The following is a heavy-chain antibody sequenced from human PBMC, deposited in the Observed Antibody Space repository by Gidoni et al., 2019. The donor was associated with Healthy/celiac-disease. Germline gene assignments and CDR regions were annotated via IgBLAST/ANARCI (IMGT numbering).Heavy chain of an antibody. CDR1: GGSISSYY. CDR3: ARAVGDDYVWGSYTTLFFDP. V-gene: IGHV4-59*01. CDR2: IYYSGST. J-gene: IGHJ5*02. Sequence: QVQLQESGPGLVKPSETLFLTCTVSGGSISSYYWSWIRQPPGKGLEWIGYIYYSGSTNYNPSLKSRVTISVDTSKNQFSLKLSSVTAADTAVYYCARAVGDDYVWGSYTTLFFDPWGQGTLVTVSS. D-gene: IGHD3-16*01.